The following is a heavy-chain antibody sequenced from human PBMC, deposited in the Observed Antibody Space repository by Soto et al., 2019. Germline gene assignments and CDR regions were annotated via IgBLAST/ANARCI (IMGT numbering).Heavy chain of an antibody. CDR2: IYYSGST. J-gene: IGHJ6*02. CDR3: ASFNFVGGYYYDMDV. Sequence: SETLSVTCTVAGGSIISYYWSWIRQPPGKGLEWIGNIYYSGSTNYNPSLKSRVTISVDTSKKQFSLKLSSVTAADTAVYYCASFNFVGGYYYDMDVWGQGTTVTVSS. CDR1: GGSIISYY. D-gene: IGHD1-1*01. V-gene: IGHV4-59*01.